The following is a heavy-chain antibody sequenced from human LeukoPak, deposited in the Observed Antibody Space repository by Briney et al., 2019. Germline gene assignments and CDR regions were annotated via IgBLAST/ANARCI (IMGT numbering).Heavy chain of an antibody. V-gene: IGHV4-59*08. D-gene: IGHD3-3*01. Sequence: SETLSLTCTVSGGSISSYYWSWIRQPPGKGLEWIGYIYYSGSTNYNPSLKSRVTISVDTSKNQFSLKLSSVTAADTAVYYCARGHGYYGFWHFDYWGQGTLVTVSS. J-gene: IGHJ4*02. CDR3: ARGHGYYGFWHFDY. CDR1: GGSISSYY. CDR2: IYYSGST.